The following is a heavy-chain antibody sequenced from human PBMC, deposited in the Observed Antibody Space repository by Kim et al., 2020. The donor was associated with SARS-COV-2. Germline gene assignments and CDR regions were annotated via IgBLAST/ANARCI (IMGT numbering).Heavy chain of an antibody. J-gene: IGHJ3*02. CDR1: GGSISSGGYY. CDR2: IYYSGST. Sequence: SETLSLTCTVSGGSISSGGYYWSWIRQHPGKGLEWIGYIYYSGSTYYNPSLKSRVTISVDTSKNQFSLKLSSVTAADTAVYYCARGSYSGYDLKGWRFGAFDIWGQGTMVTVSS. CDR3: ARGSYSGYDLKGWRFGAFDI. V-gene: IGHV4-31*03. D-gene: IGHD5-12*01.